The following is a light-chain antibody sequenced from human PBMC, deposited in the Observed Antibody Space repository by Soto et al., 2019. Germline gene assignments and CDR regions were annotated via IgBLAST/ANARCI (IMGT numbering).Light chain of an antibody. Sequence: EIVLTQSPATLSLSPGERATLSWRASQSVSNNYLAWYQQKPGQAPRLLIYGASSRATGIPDRFSGSGSGTDFTLTISRLEPEDFAVYYCQQYGSSPWTFGQGTKVDI. CDR1: QSVSNNY. V-gene: IGKV3-20*01. CDR3: QQYGSSPWT. CDR2: GAS. J-gene: IGKJ1*01.